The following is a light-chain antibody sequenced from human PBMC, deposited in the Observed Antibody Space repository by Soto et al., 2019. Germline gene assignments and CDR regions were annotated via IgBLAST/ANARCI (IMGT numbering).Light chain of an antibody. J-gene: IGKJ2*01. CDR1: QSVSSD. CDR2: DAS. V-gene: IGKV3-11*01. Sequence: EIVLTQSPATLSLSPGERATFSCRASQSVSSDLVWYQQKPGQAPRLLIYDASNRATGIPARFSGSGSGTDFTLTISSLEPEDFAVYYCQQRSYGYTFGQGTKLEI. CDR3: QQRSYGYT.